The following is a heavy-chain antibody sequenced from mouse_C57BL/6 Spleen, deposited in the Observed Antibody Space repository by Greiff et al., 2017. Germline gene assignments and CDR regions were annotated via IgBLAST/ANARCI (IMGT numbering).Heavy chain of an antibody. J-gene: IGHJ1*03. D-gene: IGHD4-1*01. CDR3: ARGSGTSPYWYFDV. CDR1: GYTFTSYW. Sequence: QVQLQQPGAELVRPGSSVKLSCKASGYTFTSYWMPWVKQRPIQGLEWIGNIDPSDSETHYNQKFKDKATLTVDKSSSTAYMQLSSLTSEDSAVYYCARGSGTSPYWYFDVWGTGTTVTVSS. CDR2: IDPSDSET. V-gene: IGHV1-52*01.